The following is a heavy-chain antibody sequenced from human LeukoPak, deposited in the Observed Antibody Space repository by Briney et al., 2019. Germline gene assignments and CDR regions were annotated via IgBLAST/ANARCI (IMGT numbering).Heavy chain of an antibody. CDR2: ISDSGGNT. CDR3: AKGSGNTGFDY. Sequence: GGSLRLSCAASRFTFSSFSMYWVRQAPGKGLEWVSAISDSGGNTYYADSVKGRFTISRDNSKNTLYLQMNSLRVEDTAVYYCAKGSGNTGFDYWGQGTLVTVSS. J-gene: IGHJ4*02. V-gene: IGHV3-23*01. D-gene: IGHD1-26*01. CDR1: RFTFSSFS.